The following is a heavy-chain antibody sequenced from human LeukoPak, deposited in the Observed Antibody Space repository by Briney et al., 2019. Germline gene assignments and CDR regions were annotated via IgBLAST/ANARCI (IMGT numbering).Heavy chain of an antibody. Sequence: PGGSLRLSCAASGFTFSRHWTSWFRQAPGKGLEWVANIKEDGSEKYYVDSMKGRFTISRDNARNSLYLQMNSLRAEDTAVYYCAREVHAAVTDFDYWGQGTLVTVSS. CDR2: IKEDGSEK. CDR3: AREVHAAVTDFDY. V-gene: IGHV3-7*01. D-gene: IGHD6-13*01. CDR1: GFTFSRHW. J-gene: IGHJ4*02.